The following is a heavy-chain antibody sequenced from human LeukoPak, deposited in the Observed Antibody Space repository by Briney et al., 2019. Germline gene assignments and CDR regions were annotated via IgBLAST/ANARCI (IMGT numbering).Heavy chain of an antibody. CDR1: GFNFDRYT. Sequence: GGSLRLSCATSGFNFDRYTIHWVRQAPGKGLEWVSLAGWAGGTTYYSDSVRGRFTISRDSGKNSVYLQMNSLTTNDTAFYFCAKELDTMFFDYWGQGALVTVSS. CDR3: AKELDTMFFDY. CDR2: AGWAGGTT. D-gene: IGHD5-18*01. V-gene: IGHV3-43*01. J-gene: IGHJ4*02.